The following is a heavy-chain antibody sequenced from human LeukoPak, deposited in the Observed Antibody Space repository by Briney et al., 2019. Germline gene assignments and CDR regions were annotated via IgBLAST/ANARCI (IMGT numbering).Heavy chain of an antibody. V-gene: IGHV4-34*01. CDR3: ARGNPGGGSSWYFGPIRFDP. CDR1: GGSFSGYY. D-gene: IGHD6-13*01. J-gene: IGHJ5*02. CDR2: INHSGST. Sequence: PSETLSLTCAVYGGSFSGYYWSWIRQPPGKGLEWIGEINHSGSTNYNPSLKSRVTISVDTSKNQFSLKLSSVTAADTAVYYCARGNPGGGSSWYFGPIRFDPWGQGTLVTVSS.